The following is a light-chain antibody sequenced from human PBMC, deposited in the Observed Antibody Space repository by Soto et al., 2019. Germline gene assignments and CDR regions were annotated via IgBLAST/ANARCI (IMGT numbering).Light chain of an antibody. Sequence: DIQMTHSPSALSASVVDRVTITFRASQSISSWLAWYQQKPGKAPKLLIYDASSLESGVPSRFSGSGSGTEFTLTISSLQPDDFATYYCQQYNSYSGKFGQGTKVDIK. CDR1: QSISSW. CDR2: DAS. CDR3: QQYNSYSGK. V-gene: IGKV1-5*01. J-gene: IGKJ1*01.